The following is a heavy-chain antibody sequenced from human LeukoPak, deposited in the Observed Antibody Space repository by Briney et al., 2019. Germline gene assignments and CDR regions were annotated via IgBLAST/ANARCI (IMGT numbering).Heavy chain of an antibody. CDR2: IYHSGST. V-gene: IGHV4-4*02. J-gene: IGHJ4*02. CDR1: GGAISTSNW. D-gene: IGHD3-22*01. CDR3: AGDPQYYYDSSGYYDVY. Sequence: PSGTLSLTCAVSGGAISTSNWWTWVRQPPGKGLEWIGEIYHSGSTNYNPSLKSRVTISVDKSKNQFSLKLSSVTAADTAVYYCAGDPQYYYDSSGYYDVYWGQGTLVTVSS.